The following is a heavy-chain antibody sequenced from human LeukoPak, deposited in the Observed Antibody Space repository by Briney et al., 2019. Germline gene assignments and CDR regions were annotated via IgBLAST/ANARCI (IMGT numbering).Heavy chain of an antibody. D-gene: IGHD4-17*01. CDR1: GFTFSSYW. CDR3: ATDYGDYEPIDY. V-gene: IGHV3-30*03. CDR2: ISFDGTNK. J-gene: IGHJ4*02. Sequence: GGSLRLSCAASGFTFSSYWMTWVRRPPGRGLERVAVISFDGTNKYYGDSVEGRFSVSRDNSKNTLYLQMNSLRPDDTAMYYCATDYGDYEPIDYWGQGTLVTVSS.